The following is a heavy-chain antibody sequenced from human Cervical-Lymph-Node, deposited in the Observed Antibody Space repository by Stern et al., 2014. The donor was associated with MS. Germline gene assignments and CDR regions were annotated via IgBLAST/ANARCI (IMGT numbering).Heavy chain of an antibody. D-gene: IGHD4-17*01. V-gene: IGHV4-59*13. CDR3: ARADRYGDEF. CDR2: ISYTGNT. CDR1: GDSISGYY. Sequence: QVQLQESGPGLVKPSETLSLTCTVSGDSISGYYWTWIRQPPGKGLEWLGCISYTGNTKYNSSLESRIAFSVDTSKNQFFLRLSSVTGADTAVYYCARADRYGDEFWGQGTLVTVSS. J-gene: IGHJ4*02.